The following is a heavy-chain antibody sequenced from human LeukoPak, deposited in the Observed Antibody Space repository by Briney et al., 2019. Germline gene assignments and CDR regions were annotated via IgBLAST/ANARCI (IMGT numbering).Heavy chain of an antibody. Sequence: SVTVSCKASGGTFSSYAISWVRQAPGQGLEWMGGIIPIFGTANYAQKFQGRVTITADESTSTAYMEPSSLRSEDTAVYYCARSRRLWFGEFVWGQGTTVTVSS. CDR3: ARSRRLWFGEFV. D-gene: IGHD3-10*01. CDR2: IIPIFGTA. CDR1: GGTFSSYA. V-gene: IGHV1-69*13. J-gene: IGHJ6*02.